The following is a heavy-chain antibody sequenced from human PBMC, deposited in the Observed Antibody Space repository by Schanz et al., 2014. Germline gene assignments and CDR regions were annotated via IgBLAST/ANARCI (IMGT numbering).Heavy chain of an antibody. J-gene: IGHJ6*02. V-gene: IGHV3-23*01. CDR2: ISHSGGSK. CDR3: AKGMGYCSGGTCYDYYYYGLDV. D-gene: IGHD2-15*01. CDR1: GFTFNSYA. Sequence: DVQLLESGGGLVQPGGSLRLSCAASGFTFNSYAMTWVRQAPGKGLEWVSSISHSGGSKYYADSVKGRFTISRDNSENTLYRQMNSRSADDTAVCYCAKGMGYCSGGTCYDYYYYGLDVWGQGTTVTVSS.